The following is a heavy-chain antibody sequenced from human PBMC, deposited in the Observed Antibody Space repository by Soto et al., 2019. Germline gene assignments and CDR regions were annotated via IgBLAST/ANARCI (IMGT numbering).Heavy chain of an antibody. CDR3: ARVRMRGYVDYYYYYGMDV. V-gene: IGHV4-34*01. J-gene: IGHJ6*02. CDR1: GGSFSGYY. D-gene: IGHD5-12*01. CDR2: INHSGST. Sequence: NPSETLSLTCAVYGGSFSGYYWSWIRQPPGKGLEWIGEINHSGSTNYNPSLKSRVTISVDTSKNQFSLKLSSVTAADTAVYYCARVRMRGYVDYYYYYGMDVWGQGTTVTAP.